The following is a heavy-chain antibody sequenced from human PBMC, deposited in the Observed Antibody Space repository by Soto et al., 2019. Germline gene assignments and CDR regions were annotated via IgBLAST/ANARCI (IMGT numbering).Heavy chain of an antibody. Sequence: ASVKVSCKTSGYTFTDYYMHWVRQAPGQGVEWVGGINPKSGGPKYVPKFQGRVTVTRDTSTSTAYMELNRLTSDDTAVYYCASEDCRNTNCLKGFDYWGQGPLVTVS. D-gene: IGHD2-15*01. J-gene: IGHJ4*02. V-gene: IGHV1-2*02. CDR2: INPKSGGP. CDR3: ASEDCRNTNCLKGFDY. CDR1: GYTFTDYY.